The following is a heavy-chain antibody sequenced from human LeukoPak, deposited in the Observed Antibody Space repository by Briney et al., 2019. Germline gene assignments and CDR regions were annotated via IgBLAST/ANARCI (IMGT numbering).Heavy chain of an antibody. V-gene: IGHV2-70*04. J-gene: IGHJ4*02. CDR3: ARTPYCGGDCYVDY. Sequence: ESGPALVKPTQTLTLTCTFSGFSLSTSGMRVSWIRQPPGKALEWLARIDWDDDKFYSTSLKTRLTISKDPSKNQVVLTMTNMDPVDTATYYCARTPYCGGDCYVDYWGRGTLVTVSS. CDR2: IDWDDDK. D-gene: IGHD2-21*02. CDR1: GFSLSTSGMR.